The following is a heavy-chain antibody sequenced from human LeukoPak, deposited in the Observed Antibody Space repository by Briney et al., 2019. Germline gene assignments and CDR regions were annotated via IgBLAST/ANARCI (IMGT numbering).Heavy chain of an antibody. J-gene: IGHJ4*02. CDR3: ARHRYYYDSGGYFCVYYFDY. D-gene: IGHD3-22*01. V-gene: IGHV4-39*01. Sequence: SETLSLTCTVSGGSISSSDYYWGWIRQPPGKGLEWIGSIYYSGSTYFKSSLKSRVALSVDTSKNQFSLKLRSVTAADTAVYYCARHRYYYDSGGYFCVYYFDYWGQGTLVTDSS. CDR2: IYYSGST. CDR1: GGSISSSDYY.